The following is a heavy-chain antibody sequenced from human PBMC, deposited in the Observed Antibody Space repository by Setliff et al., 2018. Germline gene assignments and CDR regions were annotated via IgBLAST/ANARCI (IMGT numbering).Heavy chain of an antibody. V-gene: IGHV4-59*12. CDR1: GGSISGASIRSYY. J-gene: IGHJ4*02. Sequence: SETLSLTCTVSGGSISGASIRSYYWSWIRQPPGKGLEFIGYVYYSGTTNYDPSLKSRVSMSIDTAKNQFSLKVPSVTAADTATYYCARENGYCSGGACYFMFDYWGQGTLVTVSS. CDR3: ARENGYCSGGACYFMFDY. D-gene: IGHD2-15*01. CDR2: VYYSGTT.